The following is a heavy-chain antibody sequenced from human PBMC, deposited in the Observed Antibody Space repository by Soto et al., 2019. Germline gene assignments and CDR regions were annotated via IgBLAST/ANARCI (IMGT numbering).Heavy chain of an antibody. D-gene: IGHD2-2*01. J-gene: IGHJ4*02. V-gene: IGHV1-24*01. CDR3: ATDGGYCSSTSCSRVFFDY. CDR1: GYTLTELS. CDR2: FDPEDGET. Sequence: GASVKVSCKVSGYTLTELSMHWVRQAPGKGLEWMGGFDPEDGETIYAQKFQGRVTMTEDTSTDTAYMELSSLRSEDTAVYYCATDGGYCSSTSCSRVFFDYWGQGTLVTVSS.